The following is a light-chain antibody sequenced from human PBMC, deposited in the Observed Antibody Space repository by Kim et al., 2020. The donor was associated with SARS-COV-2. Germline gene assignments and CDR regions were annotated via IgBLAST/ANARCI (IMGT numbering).Light chain of an antibody. J-gene: IGLJ2*01. V-gene: IGLV3-19*01. CDR3: NSRDSSGDHVV. CDR2: GQD. CDR1: SLRSYH. Sequence: SSELTQAPAVSVALGQTVKITCQGDSLRSYHATWFQQKPGQAPVLVFYGQDNRPSGIPDRFSGSSSGDIASLTITGAQAEDEADYYCNSRDSSGDHVVFGGGTQLTVL.